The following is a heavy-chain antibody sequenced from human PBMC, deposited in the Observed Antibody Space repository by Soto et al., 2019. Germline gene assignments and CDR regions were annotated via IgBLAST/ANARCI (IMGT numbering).Heavy chain of an antibody. Sequence: EASVKVSCKASGYTFTSYAMHWVRQAPGQRLEWMGWINAGNGNTKYSQKFQGRVTITRDTSASTAYMELSSLRSEDTAVYYCAREFSGYSNSGMGVWGQGPTVTVSS. CDR1: GYTFTSYA. CDR2: INAGNGNT. CDR3: AREFSGYSNSGMGV. V-gene: IGHV1-3*01. D-gene: IGHD6-13*01. J-gene: IGHJ6*02.